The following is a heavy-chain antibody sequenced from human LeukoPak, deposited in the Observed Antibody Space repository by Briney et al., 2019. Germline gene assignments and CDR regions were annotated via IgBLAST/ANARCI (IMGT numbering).Heavy chain of an antibody. CDR2: INQRGSEK. J-gene: IGHJ4*02. Sequence: GGSLRLSCAASGFIFSNYWMSWVRQGPGEGPEWVANINQRGSEKYYVDSVKGRFTISRDNAKNSLDLQMNSLRVEDTAIYYCARLVVPPGNRGWYYEHWGRGTLVTVSS. D-gene: IGHD2-2*01. CDR3: ARLVVPPGNRGWYYEH. CDR1: GFIFSNYW. V-gene: IGHV3-7*03.